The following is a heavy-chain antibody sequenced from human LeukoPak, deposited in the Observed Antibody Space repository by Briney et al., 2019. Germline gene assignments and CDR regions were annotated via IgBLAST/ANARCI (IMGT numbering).Heavy chain of an antibody. CDR2: ISYDGSNK. D-gene: IGHD3-10*01. CDR1: GFTFSSYG. V-gene: IGHV3-30*18. J-gene: IGHJ6*02. Sequence: GGSLRHSCAASGFTFSSYGMHWVRQAPGKGLEWVAVISYDGSNKYYADSVKGRFTISRDNSKNTLYLQMNSLRAEDTAVYYCAKDLLLWFGELLDQYYYYGMDVWGQGTTVTVSS. CDR3: AKDLLLWFGELLDQYYYYGMDV.